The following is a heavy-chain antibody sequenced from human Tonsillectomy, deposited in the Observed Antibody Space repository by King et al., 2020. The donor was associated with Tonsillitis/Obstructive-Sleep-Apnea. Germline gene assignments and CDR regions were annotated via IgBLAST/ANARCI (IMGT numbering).Heavy chain of an antibody. CDR2: SRNKRNSYNT. J-gene: IGHJ3*02. V-gene: IGHV3-72*01. CDR3: ARGWGSWDAFDI. Sequence: VQLVESGGGLVQPGGSLRLSCAASGFTFSGYYMDWVRQAPEKGLEWVGRSRNKRNSYNTEYAASVKGRFTISRDDSKTSLYLQMDSLKIEDTAVYYCARGWGSWDAFDIWGQGTVVTVSS. D-gene: IGHD2-21*01. CDR1: GFTFSGYY.